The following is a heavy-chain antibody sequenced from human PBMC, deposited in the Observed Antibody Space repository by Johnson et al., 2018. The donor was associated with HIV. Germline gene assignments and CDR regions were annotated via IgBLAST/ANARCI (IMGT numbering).Heavy chain of an antibody. V-gene: IGHV3-30*14. CDR3: ARDRKWVGARSGDAFDI. CDR1: GFTFSSYA. CDR2: ISYDGSNK. J-gene: IGHJ3*02. Sequence: QVQLVESGGGVVQAGRSLRLSCAASGFTFSSYAMHWVRQAPGKGLEWVAIISYDGSNKYYADSVKGRLTLSRDNSQNTLYLQMNSLRAEDTAVFYCARDRKWVGARSGDAFDIWGQGTMVTVSS. D-gene: IGHD2-15*01.